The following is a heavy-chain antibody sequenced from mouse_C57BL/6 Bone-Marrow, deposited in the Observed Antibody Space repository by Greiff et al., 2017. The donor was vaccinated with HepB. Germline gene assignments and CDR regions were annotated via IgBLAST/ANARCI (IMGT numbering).Heavy chain of an antibody. Sequence: DVKLVESGGDLVKPGGSLKLSCAASGFTFSSYGMSWVRQTPDKRLEWVATISSGGSYTYYPDSVKGRFTISRDNAKNTLYLQMSSLKSEDTAMYYCARHRGYYYGSTFDVWGTGTTVTVSS. CDR3: ARHRGYYYGSTFDV. D-gene: IGHD1-1*01. CDR2: ISSGGSYT. J-gene: IGHJ1*03. V-gene: IGHV5-6*02. CDR1: GFTFSSYG.